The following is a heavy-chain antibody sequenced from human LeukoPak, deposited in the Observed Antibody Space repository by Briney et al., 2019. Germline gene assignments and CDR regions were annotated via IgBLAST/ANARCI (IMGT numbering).Heavy chain of an antibody. J-gene: IGHJ4*02. Sequence: SETLSLTCAVYGGSFSCYYWSWIRQPPGKGLEWMGEINHSGSTNYNPSLKSRVTISVDTSKNQFSLKLSSVTAADTAVYYCARDRRITMVRGVSGARRNDYWGQGTLVTVSS. CDR3: ARDRRITMVRGVSGARRNDY. D-gene: IGHD3-10*01. CDR1: GGSFSCYY. CDR2: INHSGST. V-gene: IGHV4-34*01.